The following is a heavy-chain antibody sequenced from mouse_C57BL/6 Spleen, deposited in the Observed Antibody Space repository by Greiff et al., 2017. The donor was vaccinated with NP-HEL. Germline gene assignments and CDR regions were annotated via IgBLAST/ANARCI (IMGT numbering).Heavy chain of an antibody. D-gene: IGHD6-1*01. CDR1: GYTFTSYW. J-gene: IGHJ2*01. CDR2: IDPSDSYT. CDR3: ARSASPLDY. V-gene: IGHV1-69*01. Sequence: VQLQQPGAELVMPGASVKLSCKASGYTFTSYWMHWVKQRPGQGLEWIGEIDPSDSYTNYNQKFKGKSTLTVDKSSSTAYMQLSSLTSEDSAVYYCARSASPLDYWGQGTTLTVSS.